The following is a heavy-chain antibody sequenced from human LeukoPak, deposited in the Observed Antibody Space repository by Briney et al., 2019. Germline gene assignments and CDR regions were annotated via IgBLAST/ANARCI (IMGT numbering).Heavy chain of an antibody. Sequence: SETLSLTCAVSGYSISSGYYWGWIRQPPGKGLEWMGTIYHNGNTYYNPSLKSRVTIPVDTSKNQFSLKLSSVTAADTAVYYCARVRYNYGDSDYWGQGTLVTVSS. D-gene: IGHD5-18*01. CDR1: GYSISSGYY. CDR2: IYHNGNT. CDR3: ARVRYNYGDSDY. V-gene: IGHV4-38-2*01. J-gene: IGHJ4*02.